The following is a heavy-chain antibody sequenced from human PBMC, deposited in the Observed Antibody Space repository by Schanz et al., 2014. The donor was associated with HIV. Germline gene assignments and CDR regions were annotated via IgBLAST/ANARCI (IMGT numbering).Heavy chain of an antibody. J-gene: IGHJ4*02. CDR1: GSFGGTW. Sequence: QVQLQQWGAGLLKPSETLSLTCAVYGSFGGTWWNWLRQPPGKGLEWIGDINHNGDPRYNASLKSRVTISLDSPKRQFSLNLKSVTAADTAVYFCARATTRTFHPTYYFDSWGQGTLVTVSS. CDR2: INHNGDP. CDR3: ARATTRTFHPTYYFDS. V-gene: IGHV4-34*02. D-gene: IGHD5-12*01.